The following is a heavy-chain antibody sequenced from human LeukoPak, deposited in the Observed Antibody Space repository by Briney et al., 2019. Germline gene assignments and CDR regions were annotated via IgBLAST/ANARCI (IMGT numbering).Heavy chain of an antibody. CDR2: IYRDGST. J-gene: IGHJ4*02. CDR3: ARDRGAAPGVWGYFDY. D-gene: IGHD6-13*01. V-gene: IGHV3-66*01. Sequence: GSLRLSCAASGFPVSSDYMSWVRQAPGKGLEWVSVIYRDGSTYYADSVKGRFTISRDNSKNTLFLQMNSLRAEDTAVYYCARDRGAAPGVWGYFDYWGQGTLVTVSS. CDR1: GFPVSSDY.